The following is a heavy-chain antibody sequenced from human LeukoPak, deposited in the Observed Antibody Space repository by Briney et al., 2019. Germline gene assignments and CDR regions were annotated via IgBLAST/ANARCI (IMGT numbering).Heavy chain of an antibody. CDR2: IGGDGRRK. V-gene: IGHV3-7*01. J-gene: IGHJ4*02. D-gene: IGHD6-25*01. CDR3: ARDAGWRLLDY. CDR1: GFIFSGSD. Sequence: GGSLILSCAASGFIFSGSDMHWVRPAPGKGLEWLANIGGDGRRKFYEDSVEGRFTISRDNAESSLYLQMNNLRVEDTAVYYCARDAGWRLLDYWGRGTQVTVSS.